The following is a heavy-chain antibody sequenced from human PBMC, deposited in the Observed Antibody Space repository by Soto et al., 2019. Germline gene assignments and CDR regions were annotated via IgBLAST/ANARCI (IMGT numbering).Heavy chain of an antibody. CDR1: GGSITSYY. D-gene: IGHD5-12*01. CDR2: LYYSGST. CDR3: ARTSVATTSSNWLDP. J-gene: IGHJ5*02. Sequence: LSLTCTVSGGSITSYYWSWIRQPPGRGLEWIGYLYYSGSTSYNPSLKSRVTISIDTSKNQFSLKLSSVTAADTAVYYCARTSVATTSSNWLDPWGQGTLVTVSS. V-gene: IGHV4-59*12.